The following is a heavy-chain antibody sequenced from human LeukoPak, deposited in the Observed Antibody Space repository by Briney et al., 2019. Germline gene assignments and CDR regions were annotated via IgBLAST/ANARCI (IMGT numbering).Heavy chain of an antibody. J-gene: IGHJ4*01. V-gene: IGHV4-38-2*02. CDR2: IYHSGNT. CDR3: ARSRGYTDAQTIDY. CDR1: GYSISSGYY. Sequence: SETLSLTCTVSGYSISSGYYWGWIRQPPGKGLEWIASIYHSGNTYFNPSLKSRVTISLDTFKNQFSLKLSSVTAADTAVYYCARSRGYTDAQTIDYWGQGTLVTVSS. D-gene: IGHD5-18*01.